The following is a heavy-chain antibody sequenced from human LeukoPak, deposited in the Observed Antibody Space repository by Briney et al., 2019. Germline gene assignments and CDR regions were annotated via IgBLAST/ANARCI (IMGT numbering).Heavy chain of an antibody. Sequence: GASVKVSCKASGYTFTSYGISWVRQAPGQGLEWMGWINPNSGGTNYAQKFQGRVTMTRDTSISTAYMELSRLRSDDTAVYYCARGYSYGHNWFDPWGQGTLVTVSS. J-gene: IGHJ5*02. CDR1: GYTFTSYG. CDR3: ARGYSYGHNWFDP. V-gene: IGHV1-2*02. D-gene: IGHD5-18*01. CDR2: INPNSGGT.